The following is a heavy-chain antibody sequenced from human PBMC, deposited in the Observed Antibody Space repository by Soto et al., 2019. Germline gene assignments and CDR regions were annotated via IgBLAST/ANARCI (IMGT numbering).Heavy chain of an antibody. CDR2: ITCSGVST. V-gene: IGHV3-23*01. CDR3: AKGAGTLSGMLFDI. Sequence: PGGSLRLSCAASGFTFRNYAMTWVRQAPGKGPEWVSTITCSGVSTYYADSVKGRFTISRDNSKNTLYLQMNSLRAEDTAVYYCAKGAGTLSGMLFDIWGQGTMVTVSS. J-gene: IGHJ3*02. CDR1: GFTFRNYA. D-gene: IGHD2-8*01.